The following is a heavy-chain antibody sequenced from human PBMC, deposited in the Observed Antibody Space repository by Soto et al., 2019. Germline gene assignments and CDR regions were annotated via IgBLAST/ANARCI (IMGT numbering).Heavy chain of an antibody. CDR1: GFTFSSYA. V-gene: IGHV3-23*01. CDR3: AKDRASGTPSNGYYYYYMDV. Sequence: GGSLRLSCAASGFTFSSYAMSWVRQAPGKGLEWVSAISGSGGSTYYADSVKGRFTISRDNSKNTLYLQMNSLRAEDTAVYYCAKDRASGTPSNGYYYYYMDVWGKGTTVTVSS. CDR2: ISGSGGST. J-gene: IGHJ6*03. D-gene: IGHD3-10*01.